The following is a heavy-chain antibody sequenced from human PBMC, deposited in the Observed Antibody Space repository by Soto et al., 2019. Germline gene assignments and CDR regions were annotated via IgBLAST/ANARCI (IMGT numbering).Heavy chain of an antibody. V-gene: IGHV3-15*07. J-gene: IGHJ4*02. CDR1: DFTFTNLW. CDR2: IKSKTHGGTT. D-gene: IGHD3-16*01. Sequence: EVQLVESGGGLVKPGESLRLSCAASDFTFTNLWMNWVRQTPGKGLEWVGRIKSKTHGGTTDYAAPVKGRFSISRDDSKITVNLQMNSLKIEDTAVYYCTTGEGYYYDYWGQGTLVTVSS. CDR3: TTGEGYYYDY.